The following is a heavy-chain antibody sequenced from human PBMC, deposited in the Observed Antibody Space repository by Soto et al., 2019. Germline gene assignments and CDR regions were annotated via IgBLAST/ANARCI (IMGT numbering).Heavy chain of an antibody. J-gene: IGHJ4*02. CDR1: GFTFSSYD. CDR2: ISSNGGTT. V-gene: IGHV3-64*01. CDR3: VRRVSGNYDY. Sequence: EVQLAESGGGMVQPGGSLRLSCVASGFTFSSYDMHWVRQARGKGLEYVSSISSNGGTTYYANSVRARFTISRDNSRNTLYLQMRSPRAEGMAVYYCVRRVSGNYDYWGQGTLVTVSS. D-gene: IGHD1-7*01.